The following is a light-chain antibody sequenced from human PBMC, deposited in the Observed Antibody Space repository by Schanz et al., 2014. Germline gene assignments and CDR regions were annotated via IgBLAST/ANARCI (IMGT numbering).Light chain of an antibody. CDR3: CSYAGSPYV. CDR1: SSDIGSYNY. V-gene: IGLV2-14*01. J-gene: IGLJ1*01. Sequence: QSALTQPASVSGSPGQSITISCTGTSSDIGSYNYVSWYQQYPGEAPKLIIYDVTYRPSGVSHRFSGSKSGNTASLTISGLLAEDDADYYCCSYAGSPYVFGTGTKLTVL. CDR2: DVT.